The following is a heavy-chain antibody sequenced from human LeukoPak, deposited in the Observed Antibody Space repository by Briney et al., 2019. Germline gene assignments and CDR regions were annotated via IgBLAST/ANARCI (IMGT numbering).Heavy chain of an antibody. Sequence: ASVKVSFKACGGTFSSYAISWVRQAPGQGLEWMGGIIPIFGTANYAQKFQGRVTITADGSTSTAYMELSSLRSEVTAVYYCARSDSSGWYVAGYWGQGTLVTVSS. J-gene: IGHJ4*02. CDR1: GGTFSSYA. CDR3: ARSDSSGWYVAGY. D-gene: IGHD6-19*01. CDR2: IIPIFGTA. V-gene: IGHV1-69*13.